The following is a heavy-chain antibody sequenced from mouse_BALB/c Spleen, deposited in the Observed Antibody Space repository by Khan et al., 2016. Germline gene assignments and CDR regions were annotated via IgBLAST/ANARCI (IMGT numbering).Heavy chain of an antibody. J-gene: IGHJ2*01. Sequence: QVQLQQSGAELARPGASVKLSCKASGYTFTSYWMQWVKQRPGQGLEWIGAIYPGDGDTRYTQKFKGKATLTADKSSSTAYMQLSSLASEDSAVYVCASYYGSSYDYFDYWGQGTTLTVSS. CDR2: IYPGDGDT. CDR3: ASYYGSSYDYFDY. CDR1: GYTFTSYW. D-gene: IGHD1-1*01. V-gene: IGHV1-87*01.